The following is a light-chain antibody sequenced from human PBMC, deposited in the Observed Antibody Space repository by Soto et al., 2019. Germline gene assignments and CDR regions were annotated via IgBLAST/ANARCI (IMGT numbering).Light chain of an antibody. V-gene: IGKV3-20*01. Sequence: EIVLTQSPGTLSLSPGERATLSCRASQSVSSKLAWYQQKPGQAPRLLISGASSSATGIQDRFSVSGSGTEFTLTISKLEPEDFAMYFCQPSGGSPITFGQGTRLDIK. CDR1: QSVSSK. J-gene: IGKJ5*01. CDR3: QPSGGSPIT. CDR2: GAS.